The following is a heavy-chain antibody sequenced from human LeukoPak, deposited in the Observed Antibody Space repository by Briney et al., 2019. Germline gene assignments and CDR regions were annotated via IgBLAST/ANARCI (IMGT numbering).Heavy chain of an antibody. Sequence: GGSLRLSCAASGFTFSSYWMSWVRQAPGKGLEWVANIKQDGSEKYYVDSVKGRFTISRDNAKNSLYLQMNSLRAEDTAVYYCARGFYYYDSSGYYYSLASDYWGQGTLVTVSS. CDR3: ARGFYYYDSSGYYYSLASDY. CDR2: IKQDGSEK. D-gene: IGHD3-22*01. CDR1: GFTFSSYW. V-gene: IGHV3-7*04. J-gene: IGHJ4*02.